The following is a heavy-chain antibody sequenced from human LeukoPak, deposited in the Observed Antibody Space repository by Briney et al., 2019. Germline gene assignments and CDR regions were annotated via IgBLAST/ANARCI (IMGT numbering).Heavy chain of an antibody. Sequence: GRSLRLSCAASGFTFSSYAMHWVRQAPGKGLEWVAVISYDGSNKYYADSERGRFTTSRDNSKNTLDLQMNRLGAEDTAVYYWARAPKKSYGSFDYWGQGTLVTVSS. D-gene: IGHD5-18*01. CDR3: ARAPKKSYGSFDY. CDR2: ISYDGSNK. CDR1: GFTFSSYA. J-gene: IGHJ4*02. V-gene: IGHV3-30*04.